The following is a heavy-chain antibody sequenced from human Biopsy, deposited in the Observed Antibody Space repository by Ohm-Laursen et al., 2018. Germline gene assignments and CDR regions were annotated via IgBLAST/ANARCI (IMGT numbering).Heavy chain of an antibody. V-gene: IGHV4-59*11. CDR3: ARGSNDFGGLYFPR. CDR2: ISCTGYT. CDR1: GGSFTGHY. D-gene: IGHD4-23*01. Sequence: SETLSLTCTVSGGSFTGHYWSWIRQPPGKGLEWIGHISCTGYTSYNASLKSRVTISVGTSRNHFPLRLSSLTAADTAVYYCARGSNDFGGLYFPRWGQGTLLTVSS. J-gene: IGHJ4*02.